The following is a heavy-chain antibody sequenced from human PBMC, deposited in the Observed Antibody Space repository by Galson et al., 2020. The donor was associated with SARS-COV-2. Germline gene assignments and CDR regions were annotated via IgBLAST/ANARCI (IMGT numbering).Heavy chain of an antibody. CDR3: AMSDYGDHNWFDP. D-gene: IGHD4-17*01. CDR1: GDRFTNSW. J-gene: IGHJ5*02. CDR2: IDPADSFT. V-gene: IGHV5-10-1*01. Sequence: GESLKISCQGSGDRFTNSWISWVRQMPGKGLEWVGRIDPADSFTTYNPSFQGHVTISTDRSINTAYLQWRSLKASDTAIYYCAMSDYGDHNWFDPWGQGTLVTVSS.